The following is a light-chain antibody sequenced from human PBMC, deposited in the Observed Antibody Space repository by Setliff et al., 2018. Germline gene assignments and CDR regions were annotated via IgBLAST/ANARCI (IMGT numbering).Light chain of an antibody. CDR3: ASYTATSTPLYV. J-gene: IGLJ1*01. CDR1: SSDIGGYNY. V-gene: IGLV2-14*03. CDR2: DVI. Sequence: QSVLAQHASVSGSPGQSITISCTGTSSDIGGYNYVSWYQQHPGKAPKLMIYDVINRPSGISHRFSGSKSGNTVSLTTSGLQPEDEADYYCASYTATSTPLYVFGTGTKV.